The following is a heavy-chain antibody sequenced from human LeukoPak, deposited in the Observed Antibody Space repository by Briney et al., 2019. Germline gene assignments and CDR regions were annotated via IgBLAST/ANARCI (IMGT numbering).Heavy chain of an antibody. CDR3: AKDGWYYYDSSGHSGGP. J-gene: IGHJ5*02. CDR1: GFTFSSYA. V-gene: IGHV3-23*01. CDR2: ISGSGGST. Sequence: PGGSLRLSCAASGFTFSSYAMSWVRQAPGKGLEWVSAISGSGGSTYYADSVKGRFTISRGNSKNTLYLQMNSLRAEDTAVYYCAKDGWYYYDSSGHSGGPWGQGTLVTVSS. D-gene: IGHD3-22*01.